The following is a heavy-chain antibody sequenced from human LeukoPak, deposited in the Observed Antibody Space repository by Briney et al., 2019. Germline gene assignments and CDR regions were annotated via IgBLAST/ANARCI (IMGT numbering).Heavy chain of an antibody. D-gene: IGHD6-19*01. CDR1: GGSISSSSCY. J-gene: IGHJ4*02. Sequence: PSQTLSLTCTVSGGSISSSSCYWGWIRQPPGKGLEWIGSIYYSGSTYYNPSLKSRVTISVDTSKNQFSLKLSSATAADTAVYYCARQRAYSSGWYDYWGQGTLVTVSS. CDR3: ARQRAYSSGWYDY. V-gene: IGHV4-39*01. CDR2: IYYSGST.